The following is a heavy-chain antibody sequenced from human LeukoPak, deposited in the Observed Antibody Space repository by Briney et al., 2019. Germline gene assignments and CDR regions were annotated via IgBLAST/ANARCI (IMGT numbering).Heavy chain of an antibody. D-gene: IGHD1-26*01. CDR1: GGSISSYY. CDR3: AALVGATASVDY. V-gene: IGHV4-59*08. CDR2: IYYSGST. Sequence: SETLSLTCTVSGGSISSYYWSWIRQPPGKGLEWIGYIYYSGSTNYNPSLKSRVTISVDTSKNQFSLKLSSVTAADTAMYYCAALVGATASVDYWGQGTLVTVSS. J-gene: IGHJ4*02.